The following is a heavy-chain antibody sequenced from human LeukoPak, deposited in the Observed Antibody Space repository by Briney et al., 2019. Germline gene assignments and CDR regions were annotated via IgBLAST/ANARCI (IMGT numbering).Heavy chain of an antibody. CDR1: GFTFSSYG. Sequence: GGSLRLSCAASGFTFSSYGMHWVRQAPGKGLEWVAVISYDGSNKYYADSVKGRFTISRDNSKNTLYLQMNSPRAEDTAVYYCAKDRGQQWLVTYYYYGMDVWGQGTTVTVSS. J-gene: IGHJ6*02. D-gene: IGHD6-19*01. V-gene: IGHV3-30*18. CDR2: ISYDGSNK. CDR3: AKDRGQQWLVTYYYYGMDV.